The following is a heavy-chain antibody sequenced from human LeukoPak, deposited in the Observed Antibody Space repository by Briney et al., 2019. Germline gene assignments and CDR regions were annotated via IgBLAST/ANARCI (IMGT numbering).Heavy chain of an antibody. CDR1: GGSISSYY. Sequence: SETLSLTCTVSGGSISSYYWSWIRQPAGKGLEWIGRIYTSGSTNYNPSLKSRVTMSVDTSKNQFSLKLSSVTAADTAVYYCARHQSGSRRVWFDPWGQGTLVTVSS. D-gene: IGHD1-26*01. V-gene: IGHV4-4*07. CDR2: IYTSGST. J-gene: IGHJ5*02. CDR3: ARHQSGSRRVWFDP.